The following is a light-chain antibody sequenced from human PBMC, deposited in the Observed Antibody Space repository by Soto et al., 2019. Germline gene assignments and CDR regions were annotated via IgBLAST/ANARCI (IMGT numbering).Light chain of an antibody. CDR1: QRISSN. Sequence: EIVIKQAPSTLSLSPKERATLSSRASQRISSNLAWYQQKPGQAPRLLIYGASTRATGIPERFSGSGSGTEFTLTISSLQSEDFAVYYCQQYNNWPPAYTFGQGTKVDI. J-gene: IGKJ2*01. CDR3: QQYNNWPPAYT. V-gene: IGKV3-15*01. CDR2: GAS.